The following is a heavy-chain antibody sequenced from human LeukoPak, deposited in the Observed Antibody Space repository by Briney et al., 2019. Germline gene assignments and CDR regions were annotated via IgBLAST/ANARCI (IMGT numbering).Heavy chain of an antibody. CDR2: MNPNSGNT. Sequence: GASVKVSCKASGYTFTSYDINWVRQATGQGLEWKGWMNPNSGNTGYAQKFRGRVTMTRNTSISTAYMELSRLRAEDTAVYYCASGASSGWRWFDPWGQGTLVTVSS. D-gene: IGHD6-19*01. CDR1: GYTFTSYD. J-gene: IGHJ5*02. CDR3: ASGASSGWRWFDP. V-gene: IGHV1-8*01.